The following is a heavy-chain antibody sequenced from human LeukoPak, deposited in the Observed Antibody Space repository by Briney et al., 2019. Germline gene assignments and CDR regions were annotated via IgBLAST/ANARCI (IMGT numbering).Heavy chain of an antibody. J-gene: IGHJ5*02. D-gene: IGHD6-13*01. Sequence: SETLSLTCTVSGGSISSGGYYWSWIRQPPGKGLEWIGYIYHSGSTYYNPSLKSRVTISVDRSKNQFSLKLSSVTAADTAVYYCAREVVAAGGGFDPWGQGTLVTVSS. CDR1: GGSISSGGYY. CDR2: IYHSGST. CDR3: AREVVAAGGGFDP. V-gene: IGHV4-30-2*01.